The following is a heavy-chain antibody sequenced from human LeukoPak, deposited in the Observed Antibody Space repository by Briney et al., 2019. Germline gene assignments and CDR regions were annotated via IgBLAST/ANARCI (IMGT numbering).Heavy chain of an antibody. J-gene: IGHJ4*02. CDR1: GGSISSSSYY. CDR2: IYYSGST. CDR3: ARHGIRGYYYPPFDY. D-gene: IGHD3-22*01. V-gene: IGHV4-39*01. Sequence: SETLSLTCTVSGGSISSSSYYWGWIRQPPGKGLEWIGCIYYSGSTYYNPFLKIRVTISVDTSKNQFSLKLSSVTAADTAVYYCARHGIRGYYYPPFDYWGQGTLVTVSS.